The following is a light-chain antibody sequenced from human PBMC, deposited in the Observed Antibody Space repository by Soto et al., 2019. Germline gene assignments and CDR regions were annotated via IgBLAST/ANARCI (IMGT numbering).Light chain of an antibody. CDR2: GAS. J-gene: IGKJ2*01. Sequence: EIVMTQSPATLSVSPGERATLSCRASQSVSSNLAWYQQKPGQAPRLLIYGASTRATGIPARFSGSGSGTEFTLTISSLQSEDFAVYYCQQYNNWPRTFVQGNKLEIK. V-gene: IGKV3-15*01. CDR1: QSVSSN. CDR3: QQYNNWPRT.